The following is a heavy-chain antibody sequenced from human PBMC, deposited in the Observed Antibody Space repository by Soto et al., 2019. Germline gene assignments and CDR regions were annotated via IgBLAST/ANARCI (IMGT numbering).Heavy chain of an antibody. CDR3: AHSLDRYCSGGSCYSHYYYGMDV. Sequence: QVQLVQSGAEVKKPGSSVKVSCKASGGTFSSYAISWVRQAPGQGLEWMGGIIPIFGTANYAQKFQGRVTITADESTSTAYMELSRLRSEDTAVYYCAHSLDRYCSGGSCYSHYYYGMDVWGQGTTVTVSS. CDR2: IIPIFGTA. D-gene: IGHD2-15*01. CDR1: GGTFSSYA. V-gene: IGHV1-69*12. J-gene: IGHJ6*02.